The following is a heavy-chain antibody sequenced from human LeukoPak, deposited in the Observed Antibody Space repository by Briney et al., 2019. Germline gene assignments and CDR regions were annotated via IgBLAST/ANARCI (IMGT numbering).Heavy chain of an antibody. CDR2: IFYSGFSGST. V-gene: IGHV4-39*07. CDR3: AGDLGGGSSSWDY. J-gene: IGHJ4*02. CDR1: GGSISSSNYY. Sequence: SETLSLTCTVSGGSISSSNYYWGWIRQPPGKGLEWIGSIFYSGFSGSTYYNPSLKSRVTISVDTSKNQFSLKLSSVTAADTAMYYCAGDLGGGSSSWDYWGQGTLVTVSS. D-gene: IGHD6-13*01.